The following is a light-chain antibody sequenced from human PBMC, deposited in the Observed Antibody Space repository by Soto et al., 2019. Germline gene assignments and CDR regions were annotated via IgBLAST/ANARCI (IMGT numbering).Light chain of an antibody. CDR2: PAS. V-gene: IGKV1-39*01. CDR3: PQSDSTPGPFC. Sequence: DVQMPQSPYSLSASVGDRVTITCRTSQSISSYLYWYQQKLGKARKLLIYPASILQSAVPSRFSGSRSGTEFTHTISSLQPEEFATYYCPQSDSTPGPFCVGATTKVDIK. CDR1: QSISSY. J-gene: IGKJ3*01.